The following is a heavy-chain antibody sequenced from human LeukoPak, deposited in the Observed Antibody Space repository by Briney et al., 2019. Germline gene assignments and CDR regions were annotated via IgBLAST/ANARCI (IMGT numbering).Heavy chain of an antibody. J-gene: IGHJ6*02. CDR3: ARDSGSYPSYYYYYGMDV. D-gene: IGHD1-26*01. Sequence: GGSLRLSCAASGFTFSSYAMSWVRQAPGKGLEWVSAISGSGGSTYYADSVKGRFTISRDNSKNTLYLQMNSLRAEDTAVYYCARDSGSYPSYYYYYGMDVWGQGTTVTVSS. CDR2: ISGSGGST. V-gene: IGHV3-23*01. CDR1: GFTFSSYA.